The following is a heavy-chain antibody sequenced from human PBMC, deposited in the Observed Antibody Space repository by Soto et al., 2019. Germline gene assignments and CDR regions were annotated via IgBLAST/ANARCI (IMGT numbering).Heavy chain of an antibody. J-gene: IGHJ4*02. CDR1: GASITNYY. Sequence: QVQLHQSGPGLVKPSETLSLTCSVSGASITNYYWTWIRQSPGKGLEWIGYIYYGGTSNYNSSLKGRVTVSVDMSTNQFSLTLTSVTAADTAVYYCAMYYGHGQDYWGQGTLVTVFS. CDR3: AMYYGHGQDY. D-gene: IGHD3-10*01. V-gene: IGHV4-59*01. CDR2: IYYGGTS.